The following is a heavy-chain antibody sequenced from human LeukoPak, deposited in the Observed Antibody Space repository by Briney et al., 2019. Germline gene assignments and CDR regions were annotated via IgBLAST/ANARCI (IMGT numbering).Heavy chain of an antibody. J-gene: IGHJ4*02. D-gene: IGHD2-2*01. V-gene: IGHV1-18*01. Sequence: ASVKVSCKASGYTFTSYGISWVRQAPGQGLEWMGWINPYNGNTNYVQKFQGRVTMTTDTSTSTAYMELRSLRSDDTAVYYCARGRVEYCSSTSCYGPFDYWGQGTLVTVSS. CDR3: ARGRVEYCSSTSCYGPFDY. CDR1: GYTFTSYG. CDR2: INPYNGNT.